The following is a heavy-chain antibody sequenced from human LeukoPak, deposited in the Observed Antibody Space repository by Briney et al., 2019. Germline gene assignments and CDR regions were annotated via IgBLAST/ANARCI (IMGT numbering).Heavy chain of an antibody. CDR2: INHSGST. CDR3: ARDGVVVTATSAFDI. CDR1: GGSLSGYY. J-gene: IGHJ3*02. V-gene: IGHV4-34*01. Sequence: PSETLSLTCAVYGGSLSGYYWSWIRQPPGKGVEGIGEINHSGSTNYNPSLKSRVTISVDTSKNQFSLKLSSVTAADTAVYYCARDGVVVTATSAFDIWGQGTMVTVSS. D-gene: IGHD2-21*02.